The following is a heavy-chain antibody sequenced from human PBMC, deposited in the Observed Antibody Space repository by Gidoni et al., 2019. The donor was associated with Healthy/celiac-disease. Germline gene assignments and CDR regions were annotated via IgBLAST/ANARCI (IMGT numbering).Heavy chain of an antibody. J-gene: IGHJ4*02. D-gene: IGHD3-16*01. CDR2: ISSNGGST. V-gene: IGHV3-64*02. CDR3: ARGQFGGVIDY. Sequence: EVQLVESGEGLVQPGGSLRLSCAASGFTFSSYAMHWVRQAPGKGLEYVSAISSNGGSTYYADSVKGRFTISRDNSKNTLYLQMGSLRAEDMAVYYCARGQFGGVIDYWGQGTLVTVSS. CDR1: GFTFSSYA.